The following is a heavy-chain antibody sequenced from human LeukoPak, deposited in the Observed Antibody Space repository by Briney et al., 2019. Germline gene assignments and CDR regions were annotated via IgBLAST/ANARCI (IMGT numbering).Heavy chain of an antibody. J-gene: IGHJ4*02. CDR2: ISGSGGST. CDR3: AKVSGYHYGSGRYYIDY. D-gene: IGHD3-10*01. V-gene: IGHV3-23*01. CDR1: GFTFSSYA. Sequence: GSLRLSCAASGFTFSSYAMSWVRQAAGKGLEWVSAISGSGGSTYYADSVKGRFTISRDNSKNTLYLQMNSLRAEDTAVYYCAKVSGYHYGSGRYYIDYWGQGTLVTVSS.